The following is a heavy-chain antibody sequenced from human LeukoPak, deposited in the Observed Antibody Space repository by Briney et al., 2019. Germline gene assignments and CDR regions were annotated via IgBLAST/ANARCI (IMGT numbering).Heavy chain of an antibody. CDR3: ARGSSSGWPDYFDH. J-gene: IGHJ4*02. CDR2: SNGDGKDT. CDR1: GFILSTYW. V-gene: IGHV3-74*01. Sequence: GGSLRLSCAASGFILSTYWMHWVRQVPGKGLLWVSRSNGDGKDTPYADSVRGRFTISRDNAKNMLYLQMNSLRVEDTGVYYCARGSSSGWPDYFDHWGQGALVTVSS. D-gene: IGHD6-19*01.